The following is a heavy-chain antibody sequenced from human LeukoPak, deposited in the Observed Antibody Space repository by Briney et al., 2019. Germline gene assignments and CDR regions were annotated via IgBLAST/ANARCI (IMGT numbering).Heavy chain of an antibody. J-gene: IGHJ6*03. D-gene: IGHD5-12*01. CDR2: ISSSGSTI. Sequence: GGSLRLSCAASGFTFFSYEMNWVRQAPGKGLEWVSYISSSGSTIYYADSVKGRFTISRDNAKNSLYLQMNSLRAEDTAVYYCARDRGWGMDAWGKGTTVTISS. V-gene: IGHV3-48*03. CDR1: GFTFFSYE. CDR3: ARDRGWGMDA.